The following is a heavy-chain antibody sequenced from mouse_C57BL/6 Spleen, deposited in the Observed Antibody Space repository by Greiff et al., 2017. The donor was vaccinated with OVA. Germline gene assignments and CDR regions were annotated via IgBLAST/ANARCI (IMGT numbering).Heavy chain of an antibody. V-gene: IGHV5-16*01. J-gene: IGHJ1*03. CDR2: INYDGSST. CDR3: ARDPGATGYFDV. D-gene: IGHD6-1*01. CDR1: GFTFSDYY. Sequence: EVNVVESEGGLVQPGSSMKLSCTASGFTFSDYYMAWVRQVPEKGLEWVANINYDGSSTYYLDSLKSRFIISRDNAKNILYLQMSSLKSEDTATYYCARDPGATGYFDVWGTGTTVTVSS.